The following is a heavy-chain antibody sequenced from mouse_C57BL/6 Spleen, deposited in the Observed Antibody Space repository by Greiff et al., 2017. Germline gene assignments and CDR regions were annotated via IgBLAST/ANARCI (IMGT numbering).Heavy chain of an antibody. CDR1: GYTFTSYG. D-gene: IGHD1-1*01. V-gene: IGHV1-81*01. Sequence: QVQLQQSGAELARPGASVKLSCKASGYTFTSYGISWVKQRTGQGLEWIGEIYPRSGNTYYNEKFKGKATLTADKSSSTAYMELRSLTSEDSAVYFCARGGVTTVSHYFDYWGQGTTLTVSS. CDR2: IYPRSGNT. CDR3: ARGGVTTVSHYFDY. J-gene: IGHJ2*01.